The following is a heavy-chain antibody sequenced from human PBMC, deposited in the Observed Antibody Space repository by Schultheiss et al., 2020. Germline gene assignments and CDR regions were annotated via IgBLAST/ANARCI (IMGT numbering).Heavy chain of an antibody. CDR2: MSYDGKNK. J-gene: IGHJ6*02. CDR3: ARDGTPKRYSSGWYDKYYGMDV. Sequence: GGSLRLSCAASGFIFSDYAVNWVRQAPDKGLEWVAGMSYDGKNKYDADSVKGRFTISRDNSKNTVFLQMNSLRAEDTAVYYCARDGTPKRYSSGWYDKYYGMDVWGQGTTV. D-gene: IGHD6-19*01. V-gene: IGHV3-30*04. CDR1: GFIFSDYA.